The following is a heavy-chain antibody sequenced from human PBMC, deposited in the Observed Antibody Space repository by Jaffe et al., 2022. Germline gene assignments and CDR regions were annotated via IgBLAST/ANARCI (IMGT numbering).Heavy chain of an antibody. CDR2: INTGNANT. CDR1: GYTFNSYA. CDR3: ARPSGSDYGSGSFDY. D-gene: IGHD3-10*01. Sequence: QVQLVQSGAEVKKPGASVTVSCKASGYTFNSYALHWVRQAPGQRLEWMGWINTGNANTKYSLKLQGRVTITRDTSASTAYMELSSLTSEDTAVYYCARPSGSDYGSGSFDYWGQGTLVTVSS. V-gene: IGHV1-3*04. J-gene: IGHJ4*02.